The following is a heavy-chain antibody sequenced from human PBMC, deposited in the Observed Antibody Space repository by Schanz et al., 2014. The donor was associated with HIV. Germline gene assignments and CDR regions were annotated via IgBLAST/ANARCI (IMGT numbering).Heavy chain of an antibody. CDR3: AREGTAARQFYYYGMDV. V-gene: IGHV1-18*01. J-gene: IGHJ6*02. Sequence: QVQLVQSGAEVKKPGASVKVSCKASGYTFTSYGIGWVRQAPGQGLEWMGWISAYNGKTNYARKVQGRVTMTTDTSTSTAYMELRSLRSDDTAVYYCAREGTAARQFYYYGMDVWGQGTTVTVSS. CDR2: ISAYNGKT. CDR1: GYTFTSYG. D-gene: IGHD6-6*01.